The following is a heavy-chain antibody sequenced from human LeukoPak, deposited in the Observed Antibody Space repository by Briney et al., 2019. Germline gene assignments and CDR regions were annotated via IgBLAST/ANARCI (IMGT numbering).Heavy chain of an antibody. V-gene: IGHV1-18*01. CDR1: GYTFTSYG. D-gene: IGHD4-17*01. CDR3: AREGRYGDCFDY. Sequence: ASVKVSCKTSGYTFTSYGINWVRQAPGQGLEWMGRISAHNGNANYAQKLQGRVTMTTDTSTSTAYMELRSLRSDDTAVYYCAREGRYGDCFDYWGQGTLVTVSS. CDR2: ISAHNGNA. J-gene: IGHJ4*02.